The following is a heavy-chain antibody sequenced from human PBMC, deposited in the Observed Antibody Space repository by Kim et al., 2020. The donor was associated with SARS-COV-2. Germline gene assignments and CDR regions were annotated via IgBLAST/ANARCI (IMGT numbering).Heavy chain of an antibody. J-gene: IGHJ4*02. Sequence: YYADSVQGRFTISRDNSKTMLYLQMSSLRTEVTAVYYCGDYRGAGSHYTYWGQGALVTVSS. V-gene: IGHV3-23*05. D-gene: IGHD3-10*01. CDR3: GDYRGAGSHYTY.